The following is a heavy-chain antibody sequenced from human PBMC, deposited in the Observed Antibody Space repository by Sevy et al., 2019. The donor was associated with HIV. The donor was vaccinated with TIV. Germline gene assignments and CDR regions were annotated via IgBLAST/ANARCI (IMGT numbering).Heavy chain of an antibody. D-gene: IGHD2-2*01. CDR2: ISYDGSKR. J-gene: IGHJ4*02. V-gene: IGHV3-30*18. CDR3: AKDWSLDIVIVPSAMPAN. CDR1: GFSFTTYG. Sequence: CLRLSCAASGFSFTTYGMHWVRQAPGKGLERVAVISYDGSKRYYSDSVKGRFTISRDNSKNTVYLQMNSLRAEDTDVYYCAKDWSLDIVIVPSAMPANWGQGTLVIVSS.